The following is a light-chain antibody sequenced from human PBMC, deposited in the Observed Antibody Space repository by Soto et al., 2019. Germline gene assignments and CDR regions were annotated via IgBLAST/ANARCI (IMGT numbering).Light chain of an antibody. CDR2: AAS. Sequence: DIQMTQSPSSLSASVGDRVTITCRASQSISSYLSWYQQNPGKAPRLLIYAASSLQSGVPSRFSGSGSGADFTLTISSLQPEDFATYYCQQSSSPPRTFGQGTKVEVK. CDR1: QSISSY. CDR3: QQSSSPPRT. V-gene: IGKV1-39*01. J-gene: IGKJ1*01.